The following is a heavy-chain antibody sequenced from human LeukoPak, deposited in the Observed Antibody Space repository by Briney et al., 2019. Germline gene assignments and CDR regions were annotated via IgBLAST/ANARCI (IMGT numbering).Heavy chain of an antibody. D-gene: IGHD3-9*01. CDR1: GGSISSGAYY. Sequence: PSETLSLTCTVSGGSISSGAYYWSWIRQHPGKGLEWIGHINYSGSTYYNPSLKSRVSISGDTSKNQFSLKLSSVTAADTAVYYCARNIPARADSTDLNYDILTGYSDYWGQGTLVTVSS. V-gene: IGHV4-31*03. J-gene: IGHJ4*02. CDR3: ARNIPARADSTDLNYDILTGYSDY. CDR2: INYSGST.